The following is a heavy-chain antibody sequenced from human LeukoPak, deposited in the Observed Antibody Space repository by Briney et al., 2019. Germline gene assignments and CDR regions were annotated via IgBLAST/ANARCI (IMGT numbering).Heavy chain of an antibody. CDR2: MSGSGGST. Sequence: GGSLRLSCGASGFTFSRYAMSWVRQAPGKGLEWVSGMSGSGGSTYYADSVKGRFTISRDNSRNTLYLQMNSLRAEDTAVYYCAKAMAERAYSYADPLAYWGQGTLVIVSS. J-gene: IGHJ4*02. D-gene: IGHD5-18*01. CDR1: GFTFSRYA. CDR3: AKAMAERAYSYADPLAY. V-gene: IGHV3-23*01.